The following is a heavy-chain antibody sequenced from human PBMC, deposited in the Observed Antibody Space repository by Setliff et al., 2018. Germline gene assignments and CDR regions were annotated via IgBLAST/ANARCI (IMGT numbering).Heavy chain of an antibody. D-gene: IGHD2-15*01. Sequence: GESLKISCKASGYSFTTNWIGWVRQMPGKGLEWMGIIYPGDSDTIYSPSFQGQVTISADKTLSTAYLQWSSLKASDTAIYYCARRAAAHDWFDPWVPETLLVTVSS. CDR2: IYPGDSDT. V-gene: IGHV5-51*01. CDR3: ARRAAAHDWFDP. CDR1: GYSFTTNW. J-gene: IGHJ5*02.